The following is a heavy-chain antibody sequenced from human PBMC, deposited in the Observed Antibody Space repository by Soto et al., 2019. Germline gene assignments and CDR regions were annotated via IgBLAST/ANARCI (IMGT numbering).Heavy chain of an antibody. CDR3: ARWGTTGGLDV. CDR1: GFTFRSYV. V-gene: IGHV3-33*05. CDR2: TSYDGSNN. D-gene: IGHD3-16*01. J-gene: IGHJ4*02. Sequence: QVQLVESGGGVVQPGTSLRLSCVGSGFTFRSYVIHWVRQAPGKGLEWVALTSYDGSNNFYGDSVKGRFTISRDNSRNTVELQMDSLRLEDTAMYYCARWGTTGGLDVGGEGTVVSVSS.